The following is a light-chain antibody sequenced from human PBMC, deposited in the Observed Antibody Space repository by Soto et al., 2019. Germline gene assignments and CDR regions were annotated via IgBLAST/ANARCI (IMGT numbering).Light chain of an antibody. CDR3: QQYGSSPIT. J-gene: IGKJ5*01. V-gene: IGKV3-20*01. CDR1: QSVSSSY. CDR2: GAS. Sequence: EIVLTQSPATLSLSPGERATLSCRASQSVSSSYLAWYQQKPGQAPRLLIYGASSRATGIPDRFSGSGSGTDLTLTISRLESEDFAVYYCQQYGSSPITFGQGTRLEIK.